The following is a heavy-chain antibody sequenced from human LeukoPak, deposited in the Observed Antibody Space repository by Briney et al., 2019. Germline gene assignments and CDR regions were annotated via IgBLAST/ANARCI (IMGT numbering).Heavy chain of an antibody. CDR2: IYYSGST. CDR1: GGSISSYY. CDR3: ARDGAEYSSSSEGDYYYYYMDV. D-gene: IGHD6-6*01. Sequence: SETLSLTCTVSGGSISSYYWSWIRQPPGKGLEWIGYIYYSGSTNYNPSLKSRVTISVDTSKNQFSLKLSSVTAADTAVYYCARDGAEYSSSSEGDYYYYYMDVWGKGTTVTVSS. J-gene: IGHJ6*03. V-gene: IGHV4-59*01.